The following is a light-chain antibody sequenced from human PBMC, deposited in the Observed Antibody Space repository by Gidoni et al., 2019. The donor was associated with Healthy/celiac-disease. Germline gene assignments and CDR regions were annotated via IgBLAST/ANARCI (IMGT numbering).Light chain of an antibody. CDR1: QSVLYSSNNKNY. J-gene: IGKJ1*01. Sequence: DIVMTQSPDSLAVSLGERATINCKSSQSVLYSSNNKNYLAWYQQQPGQPPKLLIYWASTRESGVPDRGSGSGSGTDFTLTSSSLQAEDVAVYYCQQYCSTPRTFGQGTKVEIK. CDR3: QQYCSTPRT. CDR2: WAS. V-gene: IGKV4-1*01.